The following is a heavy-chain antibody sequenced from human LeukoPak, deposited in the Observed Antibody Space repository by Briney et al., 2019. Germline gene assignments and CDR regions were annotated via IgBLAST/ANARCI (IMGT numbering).Heavy chain of an antibody. CDR3: ARRVGYSYGYGDYFDY. D-gene: IGHD5-18*01. J-gene: IGHJ4*02. V-gene: IGHV3-74*01. Sequence: GGSLRLSCAASGFTFSSYWMHWVRQAPGKGLVWVSRINSDGSSTSYADSVKGRSTISRDNAKNTLYLQMNSLRAEDTAVYYCARRVGYSYGYGDYFDYWGQGTLVTVSS. CDR2: INSDGSST. CDR1: GFTFSSYW.